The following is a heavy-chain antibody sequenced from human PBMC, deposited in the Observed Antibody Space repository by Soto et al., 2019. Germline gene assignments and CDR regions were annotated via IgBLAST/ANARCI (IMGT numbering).Heavy chain of an antibody. V-gene: IGHV3-21*01. D-gene: IGHD6-19*01. CDR2: ISSSSSYI. CDR1: GFTFSSYS. J-gene: IGHJ4*02. Sequence: GGSLRLSCAASGFTFSSYSMNWVRQAPGKGLEWVSSISSSSSYIYYADSVKGRFTISRDNAKNSLYLQMNSLRAEDTAVYYCARDKIGSGWPSPFDYWGQGTLVTVLL. CDR3: ARDKIGSGWPSPFDY.